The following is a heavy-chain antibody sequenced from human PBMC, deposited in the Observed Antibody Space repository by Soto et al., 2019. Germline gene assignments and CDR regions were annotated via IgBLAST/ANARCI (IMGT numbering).Heavy chain of an antibody. CDR1: GYTLTELS. Sequence: ASVKVSCKVSGYTLTELSMHWVRQAPGKGLEWMGGFDPEDGETIYAQKFQGRVTMTEDTSTDTAYMELSSLRSEDTAVYYCATGVVLRYFVWLSATYSDAFDIWGQGTMVTVSS. CDR3: ATGVVLRYFVWLSATYSDAFDI. V-gene: IGHV1-24*01. J-gene: IGHJ3*02. D-gene: IGHD3-9*01. CDR2: FDPEDGET.